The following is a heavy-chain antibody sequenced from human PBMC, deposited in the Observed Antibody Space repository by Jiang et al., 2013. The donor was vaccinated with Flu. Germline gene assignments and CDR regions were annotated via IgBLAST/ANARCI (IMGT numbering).Heavy chain of an antibody. CDR2: INPNSGGT. CDR3: ARRVGAKVYYFQH. D-gene: IGHD1-26*01. Sequence: SGAEVKKPGASVKVSCKASGYTFTGYYMHWVRQAPGQGLEWMGWINPNSGGTNYAQKFQGRVTMTRDTSISTAYMELSRLRSDDTAVYYCARRVGAKVYYFQHWGQGTLVTVSS. J-gene: IGHJ1*01. CDR1: GYTFTGYY. V-gene: IGHV1-2*02.